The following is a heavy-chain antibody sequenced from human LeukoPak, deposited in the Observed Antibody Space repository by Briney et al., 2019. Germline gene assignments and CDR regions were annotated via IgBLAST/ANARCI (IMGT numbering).Heavy chain of an antibody. V-gene: IGHV1-18*01. CDR3: ARCIAARRYFQGELDY. CDR1: GYTFTSYG. D-gene: IGHD6-6*01. J-gene: IGHJ4*02. Sequence: ASVKVSCEASGYTFTSYGISWVRQAPGQGLEWMGWISAYNGNTNHAQKLQGRVTMTTDTSTSTAYMELRSLRSDDTAVYYCARCIAARRYFQGELDYWGQGTLVTVSS. CDR2: ISAYNGNT.